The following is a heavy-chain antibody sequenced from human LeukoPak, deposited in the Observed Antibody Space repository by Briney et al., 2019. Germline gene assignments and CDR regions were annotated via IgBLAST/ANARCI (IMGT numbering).Heavy chain of an antibody. D-gene: IGHD4-17*01. CDR1: GFTFDDYT. CDR2: ISWDGGST. CDR3: AKVGGDYVSEEDWYFDL. J-gene: IGHJ2*01. Sequence: GGSLRLSCAASGFTFDDYTMHWVRQAPGKGLEWVSLISWDGGSTYYADSVKGRFTISRDNSKNTLYLQMNSLRAEDTAVYYCAKVGGDYVSEEDWYFDLWGRGTLVTVSS. V-gene: IGHV3-43*01.